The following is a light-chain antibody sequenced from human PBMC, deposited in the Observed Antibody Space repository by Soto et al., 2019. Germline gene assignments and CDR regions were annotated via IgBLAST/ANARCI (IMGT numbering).Light chain of an antibody. CDR1: QSLSTRS. CDR2: EAS. J-gene: IGKJ1*01. Sequence: EIVLTQSPGTLSLSPGERLTLSCRTSQSLSTRSLAWYQQKPGQAPSLLIYEASTRAPGTPDRFSGSGSGTDFTLTVSRLEPEDFAVYYCQQYGRSVGFSQGTKVEIK. CDR3: QQYGRSVG. V-gene: IGKV3-20*01.